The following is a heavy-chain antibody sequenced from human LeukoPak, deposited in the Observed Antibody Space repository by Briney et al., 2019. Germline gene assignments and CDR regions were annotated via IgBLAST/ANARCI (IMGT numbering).Heavy chain of an antibody. D-gene: IGHD2-2*01. Sequence: SETLSLTCTVSGGSISSSSYYWGWIRQPPGKGLEWIGSIYYSGSTYYNPSLKSRVTVSVDTSKNQFSLKLSSVTAADTAVYYCARVQYQLLETAFDIWGQGTMVTVSS. J-gene: IGHJ3*02. CDR1: GGSISSSSYY. V-gene: IGHV4-39*07. CDR2: IYYSGST. CDR3: ARVQYQLLETAFDI.